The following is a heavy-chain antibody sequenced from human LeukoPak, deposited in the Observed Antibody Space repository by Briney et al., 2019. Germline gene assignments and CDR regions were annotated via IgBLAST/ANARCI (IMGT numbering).Heavy chain of an antibody. CDR1: GFTFSDYY. Sequence: GGSLRLSCAASGFTFSDYYMSWIRQAPGKGLEWVSYISTSGTTIYYADSVKGRFTISRDNAENSLYLQMNSLRGEDTAVYYCARDNGGYYGYDFRGRGTLVTVSS. CDR3: ARDNGGYYGYDF. J-gene: IGHJ4*02. CDR2: ISTSGTTI. D-gene: IGHD1-26*01. V-gene: IGHV3-11*01.